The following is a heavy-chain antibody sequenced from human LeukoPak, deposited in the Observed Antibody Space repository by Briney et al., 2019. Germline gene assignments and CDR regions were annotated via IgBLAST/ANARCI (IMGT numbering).Heavy chain of an antibody. CDR1: GGTFSSYA. V-gene: IGHV1-69*04. CDR2: IIPILGIA. CDR3: ARDQDRIANTEKYGMDV. J-gene: IGHJ6*02. D-gene: IGHD2-15*01. Sequence: GSSVKVSCKASGGTFSSYAISWVRQAPGQGLEWMGRIIPILGIANYAQKFQGRVTITADKSTSTAYMELSSLRSEDTAVYYCARDQDRIANTEKYGMDVWGQGTTVTLSS.